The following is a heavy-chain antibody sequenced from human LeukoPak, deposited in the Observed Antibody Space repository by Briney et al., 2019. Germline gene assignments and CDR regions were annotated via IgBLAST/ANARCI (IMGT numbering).Heavy chain of an antibody. Sequence: GGSLRLSCSASGFTVSNYAMSWVRQAPGKWLELVAAISGSGGSIFYADSVKGRFSISRDNSKNMVYLEMRSLRAEDTAVYYCARDPTPLSRGWYVWEAWGPGTLVTVSS. CDR2: ISGSGGSI. CDR1: GFTVSNYA. J-gene: IGHJ5*02. CDR3: ARDPTPLSRGWYVWEA. D-gene: IGHD6-19*01. V-gene: IGHV3-23*01.